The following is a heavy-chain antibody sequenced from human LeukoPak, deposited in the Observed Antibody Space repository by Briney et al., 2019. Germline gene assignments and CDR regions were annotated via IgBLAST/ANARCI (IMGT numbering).Heavy chain of an antibody. V-gene: IGHV4-39*07. CDR2: IYYSGST. CDR1: NGSITSTSHY. CDR3: SASSGYYYYAFDF. D-gene: IGHD3-22*01. Sequence: SETLSLTCTVSNGSITSTSHYWAWIRQPPGKGLEWIGNIYYSGSTYYNPSLKSRVTISMDTSKNQFSLKLSSVTAADTAVYYSSASSGYYYYAFDFWGQGTMVTVSS. J-gene: IGHJ3*01.